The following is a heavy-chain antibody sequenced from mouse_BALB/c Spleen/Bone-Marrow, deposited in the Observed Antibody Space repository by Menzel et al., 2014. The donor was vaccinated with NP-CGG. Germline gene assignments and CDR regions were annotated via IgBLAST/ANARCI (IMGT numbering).Heavy chain of an antibody. CDR1: GFTFTDYY. Sequence: EVQLVESGGGLVQPGGSLRLSCATSGFTFTDYYMSWVRQTPGKALEWLGFIRNKANGYTTDYSVSVKVRFTISRDNSQSILYLQMNTLRAEDSATYYCARDENYDIYWYFDVWGAGTTVTVSS. CDR2: IRNKANGYTT. CDR3: ARDENYDIYWYFDV. D-gene: IGHD1-1*01. J-gene: IGHJ1*01. V-gene: IGHV7-3*02.